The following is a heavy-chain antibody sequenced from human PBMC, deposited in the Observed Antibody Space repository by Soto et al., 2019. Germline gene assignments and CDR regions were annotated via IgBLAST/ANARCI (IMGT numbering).Heavy chain of an antibody. J-gene: IGHJ4*02. CDR2: IKQDDTEK. CDR3: SVTTRRNTLFDY. CDR1: GFTFSNYW. D-gene: IGHD3-16*01. V-gene: IGHV3-7*01. Sequence: GGSLRLSCAASGFTFSNYWMSWVRQAPGKRLEWVANIKQDDTEKYYGDSVKGRFSISRDNAKNSLYLQMNNLRAEDTAVYYCSVTTRRNTLFDYWGQGTLVTVSS.